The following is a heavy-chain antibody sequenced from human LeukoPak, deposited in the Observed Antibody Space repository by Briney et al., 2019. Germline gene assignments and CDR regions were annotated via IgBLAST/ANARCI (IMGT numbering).Heavy chain of an antibody. Sequence: GGSLRLSCAASGFTFSSYAMHWVRQAPGKGLEWVAVISYDGSNKYYADSVKGRFTISRDNSKNTLYLQMNSLRAEDTAVYYCARGAYYYYGMDVWGRGTTVTVSS. CDR3: ARGAYYYYGMDV. V-gene: IGHV3-30-3*01. CDR2: ISYDGSNK. CDR1: GFTFSSYA. J-gene: IGHJ6*02.